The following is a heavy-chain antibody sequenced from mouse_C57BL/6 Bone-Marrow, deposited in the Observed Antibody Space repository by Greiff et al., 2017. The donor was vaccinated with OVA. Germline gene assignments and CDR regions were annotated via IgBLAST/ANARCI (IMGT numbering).Heavy chain of an antibody. CDR3: TRSNTTVVADWYFDV. Sequence: QVQLQQPGAELVMPGASVKLSCKASGYTFTDYEMHWVKQTPVHGLEWIGAIDPETGGTAYNQKFKGKAILTADKSSSTAYMELRSLTSEDSAVYYCTRSNTTVVADWYFDVWGTGTTVTVSS. CDR2: IDPETGGT. D-gene: IGHD1-1*01. V-gene: IGHV1-15*01. CDR1: GYTFTDYE. J-gene: IGHJ1*03.